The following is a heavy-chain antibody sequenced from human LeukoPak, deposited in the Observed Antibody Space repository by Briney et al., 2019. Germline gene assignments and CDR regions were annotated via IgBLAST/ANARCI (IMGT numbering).Heavy chain of an antibody. CDR2: IYYSGYT. CDR3: ARDENGYVWGSFRA. CDR1: GGSISSSSYY. J-gene: IGHJ5*02. D-gene: IGHD3-16*02. Sequence: SETLSLTCTVSGGSISSSSYYWGWIRQPPGKGLEWIGSIYYSGYTYYNPSLESRVTISIDTSKNQFSLKLSSVTAADTAVYYCARDENGYVWGSFRAWGQGTLVTVSS. V-gene: IGHV4-39*07.